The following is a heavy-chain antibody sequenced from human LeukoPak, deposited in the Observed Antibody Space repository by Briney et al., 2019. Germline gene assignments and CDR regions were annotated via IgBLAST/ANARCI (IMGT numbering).Heavy chain of an antibody. CDR2: ISSSSSTI. J-gene: IGHJ4*02. Sequence: QAGGSLRLSCAASGFTFSSYSMNWVRQAPGKGLEWVSYISSSSSTIYYADSVKGRFTISRDNAKNSLYLQMNSLRAEDTAVYYCARVLSAKRADRGYWGQGTLVTVSS. CDR1: GFTFSSYS. V-gene: IGHV3-48*04. D-gene: IGHD3-10*01. CDR3: ARVLSAKRADRGY.